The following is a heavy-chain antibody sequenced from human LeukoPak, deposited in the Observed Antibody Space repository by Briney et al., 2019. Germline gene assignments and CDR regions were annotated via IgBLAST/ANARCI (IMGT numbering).Heavy chain of an antibody. Sequence: GGSLRLSCAASGFTFSSYSMNWVRQAPGKGLEWVSSISSSSSYIYYADSVKGRFTISRDNAKNSLYLQMNSLRAEDTAVYYCARVLAAAMWGGMDVWGQGTTVTVSS. J-gene: IGHJ6*02. CDR2: ISSSSSYI. V-gene: IGHV3-21*01. D-gene: IGHD2-2*01. CDR3: ARVLAAAMWGGMDV. CDR1: GFTFSSYS.